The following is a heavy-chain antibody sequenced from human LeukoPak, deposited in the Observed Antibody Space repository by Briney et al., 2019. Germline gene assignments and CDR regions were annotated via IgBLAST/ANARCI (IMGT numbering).Heavy chain of an antibody. Sequence: SETLSLTCAVYVGSLSGYYWSWIRQPPGKGLEWIGEINHSGSTNYNPSLKSRVTISVDTSKNQFSLKLGSVTAADTAVYYCANTHGPFTIAARPLDYWGQGTLVTVSS. CDR1: VGSLSGYY. D-gene: IGHD6-6*01. J-gene: IGHJ4*02. CDR2: INHSGST. V-gene: IGHV4-34*01. CDR3: ANTHGPFTIAARPLDY.